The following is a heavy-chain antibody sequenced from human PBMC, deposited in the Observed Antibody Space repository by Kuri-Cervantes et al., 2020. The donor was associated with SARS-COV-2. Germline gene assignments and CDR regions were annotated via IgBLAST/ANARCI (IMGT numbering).Heavy chain of an antibody. D-gene: IGHD6-13*01. CDR2: INHSGNT. CDR1: GGSFSGYY. V-gene: IGHV4-34*01. Sequence: SETLSLTCAVYGGSFSGYYWSWVRQPPGKGLEWIGVINHSGNTNYDPSLKSRVTISIDTSKNQFSLKLSSVTAADTAVYYCARGASIAAAGTYYYYYYMDVWGKGTTVTVSS. J-gene: IGHJ6*03. CDR3: ARGASIAAAGTYYYYYYMDV.